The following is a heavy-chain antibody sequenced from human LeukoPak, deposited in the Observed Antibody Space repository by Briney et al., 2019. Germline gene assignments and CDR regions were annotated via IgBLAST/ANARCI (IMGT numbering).Heavy chain of an antibody. V-gene: IGHV3-23*01. CDR2: ISGSGGST. J-gene: IGHJ6*03. CDR3: AKSPSSYYYYYMDV. CDR1: GFTFSSYA. Sequence: GGPLRLSCAASGFTFSSYAMSWVRQAPGKGLEWVSAISGSGGSTYYADSVKGRFTISRDNSKNTLYLQMNSLRAEDTAVYYCAKSPSSYYYYYMDVWGKGTTVTVSS.